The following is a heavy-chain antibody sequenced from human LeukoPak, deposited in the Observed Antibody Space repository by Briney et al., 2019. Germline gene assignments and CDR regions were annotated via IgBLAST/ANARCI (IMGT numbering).Heavy chain of an antibody. CDR2: INHSGST. J-gene: IGHJ3*02. CDR3: ARDRSGYDAFDI. D-gene: IGHD5-12*01. CDR1: GGSFSGYY. V-gene: IGHV4-34*01. Sequence: SETLSLTCAVYGGSFSGYYWSWIRQPPGKGLEWIGEINHSGSTNYNPSLKSRVTISVDTSKNQFSLKLSSVTPADTAVYYCARDRSGYDAFDIWGQGTMVTVSS.